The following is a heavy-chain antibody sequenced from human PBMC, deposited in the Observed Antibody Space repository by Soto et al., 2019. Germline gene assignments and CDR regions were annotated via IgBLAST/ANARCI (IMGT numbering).Heavy chain of an antibody. CDR3: ATEMGATQGPFDN. D-gene: IGHD1-26*01. Sequence: ELKLLEIGGGLVQPGGSLRLSCAASEFTFSTYAMTGVRQAPGRGLQWVATISDSGDITYYADSVKGRFNISRDNSENTVYLQMNSLRVEDTAVYYCATEMGATQGPFDNWGQGTLVTVSS. CDR1: EFTFSTYA. CDR2: ISDSGDIT. J-gene: IGHJ4*02. V-gene: IGHV3-23*01.